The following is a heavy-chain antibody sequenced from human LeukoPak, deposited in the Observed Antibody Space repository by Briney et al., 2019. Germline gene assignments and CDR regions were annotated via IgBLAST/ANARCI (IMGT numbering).Heavy chain of an antibody. CDR3: AKRPNYDYVWGSYRTLDY. Sequence: PGGSLRLSCAASGFTFSSYAMSWVRQAPGEGLEWVSAISGSGGSTYYADSVKGRFTISRDNTKSTLYLQMNSLKAEDTAVYYCAKRPNYDYVWGSYRTLDYWGQGTLVTVAS. J-gene: IGHJ4*02. D-gene: IGHD3-16*02. CDR2: ISGSGGST. CDR1: GFTFSSYA. V-gene: IGHV3-23*01.